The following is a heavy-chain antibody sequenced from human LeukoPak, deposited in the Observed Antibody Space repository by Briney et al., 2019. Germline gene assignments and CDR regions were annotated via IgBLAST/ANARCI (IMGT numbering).Heavy chain of an antibody. CDR3: ARGVTPFDY. J-gene: IGHJ4*02. V-gene: IGHV4-34*01. CDR2: INHSGST. CDR1: GGSFSGYY. D-gene: IGHD2-21*02. Sequence: SETLSLTCAVYGGSFSGYYWSWIRQPPGKGLEWIGEINHSGSTYYNPSLKSRVTISVDTSKNQFSLKLSSVTAADTAVYYCARGVTPFDYWGQGTLVTVSS.